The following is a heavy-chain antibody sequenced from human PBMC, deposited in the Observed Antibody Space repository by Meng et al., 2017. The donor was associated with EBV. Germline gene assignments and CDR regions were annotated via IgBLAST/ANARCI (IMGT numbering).Heavy chain of an antibody. Sequence: QVQLQESGPGLVKPSXXLPLTCPASGASVSGGTFHWSWIRQPPGKEREWMGYIYDGGTTIYNPSLKSRVTIFLDTSRNQFSLGLRSVTTADTAVYYCAKSSSSTPGVVDSWGQGTLVTVSS. D-gene: IGHD6-6*01. CDR3: AKSSSSTPGVVDS. J-gene: IGHJ4*02. V-gene: IGHV4-61*01. CDR2: IYDGGTT. CDR1: GASVSGGTFH.